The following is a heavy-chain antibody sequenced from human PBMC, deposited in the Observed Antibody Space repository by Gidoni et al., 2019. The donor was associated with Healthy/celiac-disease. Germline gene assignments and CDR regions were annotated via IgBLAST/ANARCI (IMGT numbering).Heavy chain of an antibody. D-gene: IGHD3-10*01. CDR3: AKDMTYGSGRRAFDI. CDR1: GFTFDVYA. J-gene: IGHJ3*02. Sequence: EVQLVESGGGLVQPGRSLRLSCAASGFTFDVYAMHWVRQAPGKGLEWVSGISWNSGSIGYADSVKGRFTISRDNAKNSLYLQMNSLRAEDTALYYCAKDMTYGSGRRAFDIWGQGTMVTVSS. CDR2: ISWNSGSI. V-gene: IGHV3-9*01.